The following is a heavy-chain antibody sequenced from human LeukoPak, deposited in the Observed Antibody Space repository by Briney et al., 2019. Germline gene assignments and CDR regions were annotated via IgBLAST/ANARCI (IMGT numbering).Heavy chain of an antibody. CDR1: GFTFSDHY. CDR3: ARVLKRVYGGIAIDY. D-gene: IGHD4-23*01. V-gene: IGHV3-72*01. J-gene: IGHJ4*02. CDR2: IRNKADSYTT. Sequence: GGSLRLSCAASGFTFSDHYMDWVRQAPGKGLEWVGRIRNKADSYTTEYAASVKGRFTISRDDSKNSLHLQMNSLKTEDTAVYYCARVLKRVYGGIAIDYWGQGTLVTVSS.